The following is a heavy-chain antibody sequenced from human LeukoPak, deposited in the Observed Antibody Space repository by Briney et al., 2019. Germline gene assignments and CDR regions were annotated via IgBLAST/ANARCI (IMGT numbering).Heavy chain of an antibody. V-gene: IGHV1-2*02. J-gene: IGHJ5*02. Sequence: GASVKVSCKASGYTFTGYYMHWVRQAPGQGLEWMGWINPNSGGTNYAQKFQGRVTMTRDTSISTAYMELSRLRSDDTAVYYCARDYYDSSGYYQENWFDPWGQGTLVTVSS. CDR3: ARDYYDSSGYYQENWFDP. D-gene: IGHD3-22*01. CDR1: GYTFTGYY. CDR2: INPNSGGT.